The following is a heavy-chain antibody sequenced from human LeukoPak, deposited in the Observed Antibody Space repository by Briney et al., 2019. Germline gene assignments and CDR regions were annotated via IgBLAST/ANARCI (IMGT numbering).Heavy chain of an antibody. CDR1: GFTFSSYW. Sequence: PGGSLRLSCAASGFTFSSYWMHWVRQGPGKGLVWVSRINTDGTNTRYADSVKGRFTISRDNTKNTLYLQMNSLRAEDTAVYYCAREVDFWSGYYQIGYWGQGTLVTVSS. CDR3: AREVDFWSGYYQIGY. V-gene: IGHV3-74*01. J-gene: IGHJ4*02. D-gene: IGHD3-3*01. CDR2: INTDGTNT.